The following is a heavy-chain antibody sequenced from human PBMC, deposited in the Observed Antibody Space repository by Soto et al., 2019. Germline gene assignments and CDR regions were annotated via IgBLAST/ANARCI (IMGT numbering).Heavy chain of an antibody. V-gene: IGHV4-34*01. CDR2: INHSGST. Sequence: SETLSLTCAVYGGSFSGYYWSWIRQPPGKGLEWIGEINHSGSTNYNPSLKSRVTISVDTSKNQLSLKLSSVTAADTAVYYFAIVRIMITFGGVIVRTILDYWGQGTLVTSPQ. J-gene: IGHJ4*02. CDR3: AIVRIMITFGGVIVRTILDY. D-gene: IGHD3-16*02. CDR1: GGSFSGYY.